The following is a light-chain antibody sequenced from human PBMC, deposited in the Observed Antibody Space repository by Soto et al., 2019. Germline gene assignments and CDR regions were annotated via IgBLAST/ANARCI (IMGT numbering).Light chain of an antibody. CDR2: DAS. Sequence: EIVLTQSPATLSLSPGERATLSCRASQSVSSYLAWYQQKPGQAPRLLIYDASNRATGIPARFSGSGSGTDFTLTISSLEPEDFAVDDGQQRSNWPRTFGQGTKVDIK. V-gene: IGKV3-11*01. CDR3: QQRSNWPRT. CDR1: QSVSSY. J-gene: IGKJ1*01.